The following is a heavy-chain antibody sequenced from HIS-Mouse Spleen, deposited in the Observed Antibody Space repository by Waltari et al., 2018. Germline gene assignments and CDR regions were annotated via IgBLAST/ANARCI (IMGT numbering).Heavy chain of an antibody. CDR2: IYYSGST. Sequence: QLQLQESGPGLVKPSETLSLTCTVSGGSISSSSYYWCWIRQPPGKGLEWIGCIYYSGSTYYTPSLKSRVTISVDTSKNQFSLKLSSVTAADTAVYYCAREIPYSSSWYDWYFDLWGRGTLVTVSS. V-gene: IGHV4-39*07. CDR3: AREIPYSSSWYDWYFDL. CDR1: GGSISSSSYY. D-gene: IGHD6-13*01. J-gene: IGHJ2*01.